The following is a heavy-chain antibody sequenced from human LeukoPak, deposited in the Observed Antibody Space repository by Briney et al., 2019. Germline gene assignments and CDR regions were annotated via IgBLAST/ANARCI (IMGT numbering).Heavy chain of an antibody. CDR3: ARGGGGITMVRGVINYYYYMDV. CDR1: GFTFSSYS. CDR2: ISSSSSYI. J-gene: IGHJ6*03. V-gene: IGHV3-21*01. D-gene: IGHD3-10*01. Sequence: GGSLRLSCAASGFTFSSYSMNWVRQAPGKGLEWVSSISSSSSYIYYADSVKGRFTISRDNAKNSLYLQMNSLRAEDTAVYYCARGGGGITMVRGVINYYYYMDVWGKGTTVTISS.